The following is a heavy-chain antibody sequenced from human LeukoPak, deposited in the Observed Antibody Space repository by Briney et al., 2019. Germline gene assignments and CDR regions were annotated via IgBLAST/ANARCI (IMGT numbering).Heavy chain of an antibody. Sequence: PGGSPRLSCAASGFTVSSNYMSWVRQAPGKGLEWVSVIYSGGSTYYADSVKGRFTISRDNSKNTLYLQMNSLRAEDTAVYYCARDSYEDAFDIWGQGTMVTVSS. V-gene: IGHV3-53*01. J-gene: IGHJ3*02. CDR3: ARDSYEDAFDI. CDR1: GFTVSSNY. CDR2: IYSGGST. D-gene: IGHD5-12*01.